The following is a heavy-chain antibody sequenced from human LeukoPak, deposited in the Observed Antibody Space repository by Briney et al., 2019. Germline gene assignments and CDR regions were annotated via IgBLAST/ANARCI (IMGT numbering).Heavy chain of an antibody. CDR2: INHSGST. J-gene: IGHJ4*02. Sequence: SETLSLTCTVSGGSVSSGSYYWSWIRQPPGKGLKWIGEINHSGSTNYNPSLKSRVTISVDTSKNQFSLKLSSVTAADTAVYYCASVYDSSGYYPFWGQGTLVTVSS. D-gene: IGHD3-22*01. CDR3: ASVYDSSGYYPF. CDR1: GGSVSSGSYY. V-gene: IGHV4-39*07.